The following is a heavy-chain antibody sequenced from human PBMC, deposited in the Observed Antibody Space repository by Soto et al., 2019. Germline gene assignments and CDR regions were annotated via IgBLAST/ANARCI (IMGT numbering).Heavy chain of an antibody. CDR3: AKRSSSSTFDY. V-gene: IGHV3-23*01. D-gene: IGHD6-6*01. CDR2: ISGSDDST. Sequence: EVQLLESGGGLVQPGESLRLSCAASGFTFSSYAMSWVRQAPGKGLEWVSVISGSDDSTYYADSVKGRFTISRDNSKNTLYLQRNSLRAGDTAVYYCAKRSSSSTFDYWGQGPLVTVSS. J-gene: IGHJ4*02. CDR1: GFTFSSYA.